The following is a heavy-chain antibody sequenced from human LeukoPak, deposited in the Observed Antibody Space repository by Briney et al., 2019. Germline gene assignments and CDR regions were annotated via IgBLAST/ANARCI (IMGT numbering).Heavy chain of an antibody. V-gene: IGHV4-39*01. CDR3: VRPRQDSLSYVDY. CDR1: GGSISSGTYY. D-gene: IGHD2-15*01. Sequence: SETLSLTCTVSGGSISSGTYYWGWIRQPPGKGLEWIGSIYYSGSTYYNPSLKSRVTIFRDTSKNQFSLNMNFVTAADTAVYYCVRPRQDSLSYVDYWGQGTLVTVSS. CDR2: IYYSGST. J-gene: IGHJ4*02.